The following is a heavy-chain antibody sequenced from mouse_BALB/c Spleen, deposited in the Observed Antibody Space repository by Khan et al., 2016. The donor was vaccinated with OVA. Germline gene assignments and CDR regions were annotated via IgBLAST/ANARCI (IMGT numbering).Heavy chain of an antibody. D-gene: IGHD2-13*01. J-gene: IGHJ4*01. CDR1: DYSITSEYA. CDR2: ISYSGST. CDR3: ARSVYYADAYAMDY. V-gene: IGHV3-2*02. Sequence: EVQLQESGPGLVKPSQSLSLTCTVTDYSITSEYAWNWIRQFPGNKLEWMGYISYSGSTSYHPSLKRRISFTRDTSKNQFFLQLHSVTPEDTATDYCARSVYYADAYAMDYWGQGTSVTVSS.